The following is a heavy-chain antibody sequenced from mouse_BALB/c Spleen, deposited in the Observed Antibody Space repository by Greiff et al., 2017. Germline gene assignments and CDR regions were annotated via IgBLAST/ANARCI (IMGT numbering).Heavy chain of an antibody. J-gene: IGHJ1*01. CDR3: ARGATVVAWYFDV. D-gene: IGHD1-1*01. CDR1: GFTFSDYY. V-gene: IGHV5-4*02. Sequence: EVKLVESGGGLVKPGGSLKLSCAASGFTFSDYYMYWVRQTPEKRLEWVATISDGGSYTYYPDSVKGRFTISRDNAKNNLYLQMSSLKSEDTAMYYCARGATVVAWYFDVWGAGTTVTVSS. CDR2: ISDGGSYT.